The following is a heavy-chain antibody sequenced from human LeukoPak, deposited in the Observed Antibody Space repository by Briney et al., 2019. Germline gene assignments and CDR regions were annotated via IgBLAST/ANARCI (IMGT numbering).Heavy chain of an antibody. CDR1: GFTFSSYS. D-gene: IGHD2-15*01. J-gene: IGHJ3*02. Sequence: GGSLRLSCAASGFTFSSYSMNWVRQAPGKGLGWVSSISSISSYIYYADSVKGRFTISRDNAKNSLYLQMNSLRAEDTAVYYCARMGGYCSGGSCYDAFDIWGQGTMVTVSS. CDR3: ARMGGYCSGGSCYDAFDI. V-gene: IGHV3-21*01. CDR2: ISSISSYI.